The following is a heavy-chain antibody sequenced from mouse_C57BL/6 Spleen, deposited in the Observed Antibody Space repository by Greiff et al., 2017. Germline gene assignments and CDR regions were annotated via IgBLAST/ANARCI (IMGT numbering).Heavy chain of an antibody. CDR2: IYPGDGDT. J-gene: IGHJ4*01. Sequence: QVQLQQSGAELVKPGASVKISCTASGYAFSSYWMNWVKQRPGKGLEWIGLIYPGDGDTNYNGKFTGKATLTADKSSSTAYMQLSSLNSEDSSVYFCARRAAVVAPLDYWGQGTSVTVSS. V-gene: IGHV1-80*01. CDR3: ARRAAVVAPLDY. CDR1: GYAFSSYW. D-gene: IGHD1-1*01.